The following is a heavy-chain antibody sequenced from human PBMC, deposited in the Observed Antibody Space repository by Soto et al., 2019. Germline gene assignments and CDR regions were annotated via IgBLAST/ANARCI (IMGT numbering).Heavy chain of an antibody. CDR3: ARGYYYDSSGYRGGSDY. CDR1: GYTFTSYG. Sequence: QVQLVQSGAEVKKPGASVKVSCKASGYTFTSYGISWVRQAPGQGLEWMGWISAYNGNTNYAQKLQGRVTMTTDTSTSKAYMELRSLRSDDTAVYYCARGYYYDSSGYRGGSDYWGQGTLVTVSS. V-gene: IGHV1-18*01. CDR2: ISAYNGNT. J-gene: IGHJ4*02. D-gene: IGHD3-22*01.